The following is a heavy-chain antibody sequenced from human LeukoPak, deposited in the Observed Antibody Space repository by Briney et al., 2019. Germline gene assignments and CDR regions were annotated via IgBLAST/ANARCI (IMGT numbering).Heavy chain of an antibody. V-gene: IGHV4-59*01. CDR1: GGSISSYY. CDR2: MYYSGST. CDR3: ARGHYIWGTYRQYFDY. J-gene: IGHJ4*02. D-gene: IGHD3-16*02. Sequence: PSETLSLTCTVSGGSISSYYWSWIRQPPGKGLEWVGYMYYSGSTSYNPSLMSRVTISVDTSKYQFSLKLSSVTAADTAVYYCARGHYIWGTYRQYFDYWGQGTLVTVSS.